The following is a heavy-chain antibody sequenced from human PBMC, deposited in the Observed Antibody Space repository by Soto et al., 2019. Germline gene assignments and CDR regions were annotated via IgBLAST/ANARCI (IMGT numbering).Heavy chain of an antibody. CDR2: INHSGST. D-gene: IGHD3-3*01. Sequence: PSETLSLTCAVYGGSFSGYYWSWIRQPPGKGLEWIGEINHSGSTNYNPSLKSRVTISVDTSKNQFSLKLSSVTAADTAVYYCARGPRVRFLEWLTHYYYGMDVWGQGTTVTVSS. V-gene: IGHV4-34*01. CDR3: ARGPRVRFLEWLTHYYYGMDV. CDR1: GGSFSGYY. J-gene: IGHJ6*02.